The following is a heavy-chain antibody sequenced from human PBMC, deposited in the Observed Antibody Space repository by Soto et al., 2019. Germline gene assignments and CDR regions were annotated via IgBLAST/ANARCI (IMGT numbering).Heavy chain of an antibody. Sequence: ASVKVSCKASGYTFTSYAMHWVRQAPGQRLEWMGWINAGNGNTKYSQKFQGRVTITRDTSASTAYMELSSLRSEDTAVYYCGRVYYDILTGTPLNYYFDYWGQGTLVTVSS. V-gene: IGHV1-3*01. J-gene: IGHJ4*02. CDR2: INAGNGNT. CDR1: GYTFTSYA. D-gene: IGHD3-9*01. CDR3: GRVYYDILTGTPLNYYFDY.